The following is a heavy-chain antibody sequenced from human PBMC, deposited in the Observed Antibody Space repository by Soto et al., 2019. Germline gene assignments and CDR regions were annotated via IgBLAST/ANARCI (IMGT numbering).Heavy chain of an antibody. D-gene: IGHD3-22*01. Sequence: SETLSLTCTVSGGSISSSSYYWGWIRQPPGKGLEWIGEIYHSGSTNYNPSLKSRVTISVDTSKNQFSLKLSSVTAADTAVFYCARAGRSGFYYFEHWGQGTLVTVSS. CDR3: ARAGRSGFYYFEH. CDR2: IYHSGST. J-gene: IGHJ4*02. CDR1: GGSISSSSYY. V-gene: IGHV4-39*01.